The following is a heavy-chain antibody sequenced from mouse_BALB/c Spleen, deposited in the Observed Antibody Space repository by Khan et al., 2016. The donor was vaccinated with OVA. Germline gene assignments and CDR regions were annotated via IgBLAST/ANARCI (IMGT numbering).Heavy chain of an antibody. J-gene: IGHJ3*01. V-gene: IGHV14-1*02. CDR3: SRDGYSPWFAY. D-gene: IGHD2-3*01. Sequence: VQLQQSGAELVRPGAFVNLSCKASGFTIKDYYLHWVKQRPEQGLEWIGWIDPENGNTIYDPKFQGKANITSDTSSNTAYLQLSSLTSEDTAVYYCSRDGYSPWFAYWGQGTLVTVSA. CDR2: IDPENGNT. CDR1: GFTIKDYY.